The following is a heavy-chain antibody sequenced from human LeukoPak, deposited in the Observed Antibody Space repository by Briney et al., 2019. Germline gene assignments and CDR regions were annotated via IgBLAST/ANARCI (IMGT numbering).Heavy chain of an antibody. CDR2: IYYSRST. CDR1: GGSISSSSAY. CDR3: ARSDGVLRYFDWLTQEQYNWFDP. V-gene: IGHV4-39*01. J-gene: IGHJ5*02. Sequence: PSQTLSLTCTVSGGSISSSSAYWGWIRQPPGKGLEWIGSIYYSRSTYYNPSLKSRVTISVDTSKNQFSLKLSSVTAADTAVYYWARSDGVLRYFDWLTQEQYNWFDPWGQGTLVTVSS. D-gene: IGHD3-9*01.